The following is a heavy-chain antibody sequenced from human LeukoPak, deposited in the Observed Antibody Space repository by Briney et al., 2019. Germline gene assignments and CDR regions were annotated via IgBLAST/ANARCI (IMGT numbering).Heavy chain of an antibody. D-gene: IGHD2-2*01. CDR1: GGSISNSNFY. V-gene: IGHV4-39*07. CDR3: ARTPLYCSSTSCQGGWFDP. J-gene: IGHJ5*02. CDR2: IYYSGST. Sequence: SETLSLTCTVSGGSISNSNFYWGWIRQPPGQGLEWIGSIYYSGSTYYNPSLKSRVTISVDTSKNQFSLKLSSVTAADTAVYYCARTPLYCSSTSCQGGWFDPWGQGTLVTVSS.